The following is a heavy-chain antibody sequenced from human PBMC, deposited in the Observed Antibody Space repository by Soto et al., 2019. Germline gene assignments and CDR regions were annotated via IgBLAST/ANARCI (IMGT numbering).Heavy chain of an antibody. CDR3: ARAAAAYYYYGMDV. J-gene: IGHJ6*02. Sequence: GASVKVSCKASGYTFTSYYMHWLRQSAGQGLEWMGIINPSGGSTSYAQKFQGRVTMTRDTSTSTVYMELSSLRSEDTAVYYCARAAAAYYYYGMDVWGQGTTVTVSS. D-gene: IGHD6-13*01. CDR2: INPSGGST. V-gene: IGHV1-46*01. CDR1: GYTFTSYY.